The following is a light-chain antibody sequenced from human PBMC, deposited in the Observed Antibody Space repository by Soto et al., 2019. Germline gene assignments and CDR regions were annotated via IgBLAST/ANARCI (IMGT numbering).Light chain of an antibody. CDR2: LNSDGGH. CDR3: QTWGSGIRVV. CDR1: SGHSSYA. Sequence: QPVLTQSPSASASLGASVKLTCTLSSGHSSYAIAWHQQQPEKGPRYLMKLNSDGGHRKGDGIPDRFSGSSSGAERYLTISSLQSEDEADYYCQTWGSGIRVVFGGGTKLTVL. V-gene: IGLV4-69*01. J-gene: IGLJ2*01.